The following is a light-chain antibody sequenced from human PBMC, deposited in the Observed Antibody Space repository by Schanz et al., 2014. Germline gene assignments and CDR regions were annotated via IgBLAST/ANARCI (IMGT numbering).Light chain of an antibody. V-gene: IGLV1-40*01. CDR1: SSNIGAGHD. J-gene: IGLJ3*02. CDR3: QSYDNNSWV. Sequence: QSVLTQPPSVSGAPGQRVTISCTGSSSNIGAGHDVHWYQQLPGTAPKLLIYGNNNRPSGVPDRFSVSKSGTSASLAITGLQAEDEADYYCQSYDNNSWVFGGGTKLTVL. CDR2: GNN.